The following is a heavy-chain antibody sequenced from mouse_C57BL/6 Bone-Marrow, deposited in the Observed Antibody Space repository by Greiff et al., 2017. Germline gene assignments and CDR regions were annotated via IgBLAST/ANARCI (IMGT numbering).Heavy chain of an antibody. Sequence: VQLVESGAELVKPGASVKISCKASGYAFSSYWMNWVKQRPGKGLEWIGQIYPGGGDTNYNGKFKGKATLTADKSSSTAYMQLSSLTSEDSAVXFCARSMRDFYAMDYWGQGTSVTVSS. CDR3: ARSMRDFYAMDY. CDR2: IYPGGGDT. J-gene: IGHJ4*01. D-gene: IGHD3-3*01. V-gene: IGHV1-80*01. CDR1: GYAFSSYW.